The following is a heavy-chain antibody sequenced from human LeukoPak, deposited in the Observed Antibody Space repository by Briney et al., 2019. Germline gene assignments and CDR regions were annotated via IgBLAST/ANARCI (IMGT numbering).Heavy chain of an antibody. J-gene: IGHJ4*02. V-gene: IGHV3-23*01. Sequence: GGSLRLSCAASGFTFSSYAMSWVRQAPGKGLEWVSAISGSGGGTYYADSVKGRFTISRDNTKNTLYLQMNSLRAEDTAVYYCARDRLLNYYFDYWGQGTLVTVSS. CDR1: GFTFSSYA. CDR2: ISGSGGGT. CDR3: ARDRLLNYYFDY.